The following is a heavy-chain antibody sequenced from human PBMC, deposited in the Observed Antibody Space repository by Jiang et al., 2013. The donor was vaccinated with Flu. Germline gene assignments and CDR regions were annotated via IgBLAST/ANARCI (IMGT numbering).Heavy chain of an antibody. V-gene: IGHV4-39*01. J-gene: IGHJ6*02. Sequence: LLKPSETLSLTCTVSGGSISSSSYYWGWIRQPPGKGLEWIGSIYYSGSTYYNPSLKSRVTISVDTSKNQFSLKLSSVTAADTAVYYCARLSSYGDYFFRQAVGSYYGMDVWGQGTTVTVSS. CDR3: ARLSSYGDYFFRQAVGSYYGMDV. CDR2: IYYSGST. CDR1: GGSISSSSYY. D-gene: IGHD4-17*01.